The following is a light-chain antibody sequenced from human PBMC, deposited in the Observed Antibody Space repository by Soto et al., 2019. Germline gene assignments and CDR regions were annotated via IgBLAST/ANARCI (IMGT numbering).Light chain of an antibody. J-gene: IGLJ1*01. Sequence: SYALTQPPSWSGAPGQTARITCAGNNIRSKSVHWYQQRPGQAPVVVVYEDSDRPSGIPERFSGSNPGNTATLTISRVEVGDEADYYCQVWDNGGDTTYVFGPGTKVTVL. CDR2: EDS. V-gene: IGLV3-21*02. CDR1: NIRSKS. CDR3: QVWDNGGDTTYV.